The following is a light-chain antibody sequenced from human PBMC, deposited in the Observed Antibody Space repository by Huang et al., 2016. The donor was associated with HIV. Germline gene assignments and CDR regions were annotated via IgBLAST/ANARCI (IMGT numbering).Light chain of an antibody. Sequence: DIQMTQSPSTLSASVGDRVTITCRASQSISSWLAWYQQKPGKAPNLLIYKASSLKRGVPSRCSGSGSGTEFTLTISSLQPDDFATYYCQQYNSYSRTFGQGTKVEI. CDR1: QSISSW. CDR2: KAS. CDR3: QQYNSYSRT. V-gene: IGKV1-5*03. J-gene: IGKJ1*01.